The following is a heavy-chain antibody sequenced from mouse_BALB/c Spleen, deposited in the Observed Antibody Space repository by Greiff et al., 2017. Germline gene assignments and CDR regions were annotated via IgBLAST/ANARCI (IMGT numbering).Heavy chain of an antibody. J-gene: IGHJ4*01. V-gene: IGHV1-18*01. CDR3: ARGSYYGLYAMDY. CDR1: GYTFTDYN. D-gene: IGHD1-2*01. CDR2: INPNNGGT. Sequence: EVQLQQSGPELVKPGASVKIPCKASGYTFTDYNMDWVKQSHGKSLEWIGDINPNNGGTIYNQKFKGKATLTVDKSSSTAYMELRSLTSEDTAVYYCARGSYYGLYAMDYWGQGTSVTVSS.